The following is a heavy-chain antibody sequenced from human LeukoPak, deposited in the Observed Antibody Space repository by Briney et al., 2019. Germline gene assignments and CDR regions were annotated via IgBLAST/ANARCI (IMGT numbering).Heavy chain of an antibody. CDR1: GYTFTGYY. CDR2: INPNSGST. J-gene: IGHJ5*02. Sequence: GASVKVSCKASGYTFTGYYMHWVRQAPGQGLEWMGWINPNSGSTNYAQKFQGRVTMTRDTSISTAYMELSRLRSDDTAVYYCARKERGYCTNGVCYSTPPSHNWFDPWGQGTLVTVSS. V-gene: IGHV1-2*02. D-gene: IGHD2-8*01. CDR3: ARKERGYCTNGVCYSTPPSHNWFDP.